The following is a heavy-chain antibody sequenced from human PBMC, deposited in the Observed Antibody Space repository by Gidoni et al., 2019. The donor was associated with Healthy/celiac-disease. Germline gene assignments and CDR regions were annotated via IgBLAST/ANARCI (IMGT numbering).Heavy chain of an antibody. J-gene: IGHJ5*02. D-gene: IGHD4-17*01. V-gene: IGHV3-74*01. CDR3: ARAPGDYVWGFDP. CDR1: GFTFSSYW. CDR2: INSDGSST. Sequence: EVQLVESGGGLVQPGGSLRLPCAASGFTFSSYWMHWVRQAPGKGLVWVSRINSDGSSTSYADSVKGRFTISRDNAKNTLYLQMNSLRAEDTAVYYCARAPGDYVWGFDPWGQGTLVTVSS.